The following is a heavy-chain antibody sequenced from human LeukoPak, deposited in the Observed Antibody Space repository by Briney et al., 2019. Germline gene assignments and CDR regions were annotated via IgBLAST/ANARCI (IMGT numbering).Heavy chain of an antibody. CDR1: GGSISSYY. V-gene: IGHV4-4*07. J-gene: IGHJ5*02. CDR2: IYTSGST. D-gene: IGHD3-10*01. CDR3: ARDQEMTYHYGSGSYSTNWFDP. Sequence: PSETLSLTCTVSGGSISSYYWSWIRQPAGKGLEWIGHIYTSGSTNYNPSLKSRVTMSVDTSKNQFSLKLSSVTAADTAVYYCARDQEMTYHYGSGSYSTNWFDPWGRGTLVTVSS.